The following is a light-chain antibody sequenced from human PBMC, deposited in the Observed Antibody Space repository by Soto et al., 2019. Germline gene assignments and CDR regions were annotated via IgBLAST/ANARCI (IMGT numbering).Light chain of an antibody. J-gene: IGKJ4*01. Sequence: DIQLTQSPSFLSASVGDRVTITCRASQGIAGSLAWYQQKPGKPPKLLIYAESTLQSGVPSRFSGSGSGTRGTIQISSLQPEDFATYYCQQVTSYPRTFGGRTRVEIQ. CDR3: QQVTSYPRT. CDR2: AES. V-gene: IGKV1-9*01. CDR1: QGIAGS.